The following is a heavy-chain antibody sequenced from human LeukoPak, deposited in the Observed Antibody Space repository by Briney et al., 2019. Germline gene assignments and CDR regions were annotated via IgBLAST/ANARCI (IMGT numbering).Heavy chain of an antibody. D-gene: IGHD4-17*01. CDR3: ARHVSSMTTVTTPVDY. CDR2: IYPGDSDT. CDR1: GYSFTSYW. V-gene: IGHV5-51*01. J-gene: IGHJ4*02. Sequence: GESLKISCKGSGYSFTSYWIGWVRQMPGKGLEWMGIIYPGDSDTRYSPSLQGQVTISADKSISTAYLQWSSLKASDTAMYYCARHVSSMTTVTTPVDYWGQGTLVTVSS.